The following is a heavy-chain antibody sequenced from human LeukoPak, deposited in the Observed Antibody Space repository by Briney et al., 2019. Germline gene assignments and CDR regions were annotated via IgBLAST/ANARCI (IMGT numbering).Heavy chain of an antibody. Sequence: ASVKVSCKASGYTFTGYYMHWVRQAPGQGLEWMGWINPNSGGTNYAQKFQGRVTMTRDTSISTAYMEPSRLRSDDTAVYYCAREIVVVPAATRDYWGQGTLVTVSS. D-gene: IGHD2-2*01. CDR1: GYTFTGYY. V-gene: IGHV1-2*02. J-gene: IGHJ4*02. CDR3: AREIVVVPAATRDY. CDR2: INPNSGGT.